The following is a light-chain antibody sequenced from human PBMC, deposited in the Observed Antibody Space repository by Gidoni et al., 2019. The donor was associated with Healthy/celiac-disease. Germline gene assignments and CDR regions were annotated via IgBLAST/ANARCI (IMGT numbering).Light chain of an antibody. CDR1: QSVSSN. Sequence: IVMTQSPAPLSGSPGERATLSCRASQSVSSNLAWYQQKPGQAPRLLIYGASTRATGIPARFSGSGSGTEFTLTISRLQSEDFAVYYCQQYNNWWTFGQGTKVEIK. CDR2: GAS. J-gene: IGKJ1*01. CDR3: QQYNNWWT. V-gene: IGKV3-15*01.